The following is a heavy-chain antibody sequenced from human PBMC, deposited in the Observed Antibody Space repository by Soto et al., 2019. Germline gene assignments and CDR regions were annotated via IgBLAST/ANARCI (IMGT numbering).Heavy chain of an antibody. J-gene: IGHJ5*02. Sequence: GGSLRLSCAASGFTFSDYYMSWIRQAPGKGLEWVSYISSSGSTIYYADSVKGRFTISRDNAKNSLYLQMNSLRAEDTAVYYCARSESYFQYNWFDPWGQGTLVTVSS. D-gene: IGHD1-26*01. V-gene: IGHV3-11*01. CDR3: ARSESYFQYNWFDP. CDR1: GFTFSDYY. CDR2: ISSSGSTI.